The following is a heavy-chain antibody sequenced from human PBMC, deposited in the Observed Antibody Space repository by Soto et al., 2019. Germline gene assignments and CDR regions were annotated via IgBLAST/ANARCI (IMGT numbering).Heavy chain of an antibody. CDR3: ARDMGGDYSYYYYGMDV. Sequence: QVQLVESGGGVVQPGRSLRLSCAASGFTFSSYAMHWVRQAPGKGLEWVAVISYDGSNKYYADSVKGRFTISRDNSKNTLYLQMNSLRAEDTAVYYCARDMGGDYSYYYYGMDVWGQGTTVTVSS. V-gene: IGHV3-30-3*01. D-gene: IGHD4-17*01. J-gene: IGHJ6*02. CDR1: GFTFSSYA. CDR2: ISYDGSNK.